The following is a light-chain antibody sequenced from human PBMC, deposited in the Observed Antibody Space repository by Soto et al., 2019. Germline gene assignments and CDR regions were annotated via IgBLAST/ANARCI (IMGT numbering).Light chain of an antibody. CDR2: KAS. V-gene: IGKV1-5*03. Sequence: DIQLTQSQSSLSASVGESVTLTCRASQSISSYLNWHQQKPGKAPKLLIYKASTLKSGVPSRFSGSGSGTEFTLTISSLQPDDFATYYCQHYNSYSEAFGQGTKVHIK. CDR3: QHYNSYSEA. CDR1: QSISSY. J-gene: IGKJ1*01.